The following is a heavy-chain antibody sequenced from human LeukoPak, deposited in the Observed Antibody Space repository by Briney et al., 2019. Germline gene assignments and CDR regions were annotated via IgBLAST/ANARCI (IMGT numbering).Heavy chain of an antibody. CDR3: ARDRDGYNCVFDY. CDR2: ISSSGSTI. D-gene: IGHD5-24*01. CDR1: GFPFSSYE. J-gene: IGHJ4*02. V-gene: IGHV3-48*03. Sequence: GSLRLSCAASGFPFSSYEMNWVRQAPGKGLEWVSYISSSGSTIYYADSVKGRFTISRDNAKNSLYLQMNSLRAEDTAVYYCARDRDGYNCVFDYWGQGTLVTVSS.